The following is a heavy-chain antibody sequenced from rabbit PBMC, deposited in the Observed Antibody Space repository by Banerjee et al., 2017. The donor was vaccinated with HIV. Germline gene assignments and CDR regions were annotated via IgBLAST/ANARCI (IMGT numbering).Heavy chain of an antibody. CDR2: IHAGSSGST. J-gene: IGHJ4*01. Sequence: QSLEESGGDLVKPGASLTLTCTASGFTLSSYWMCWVRQAPGKGPEWIACIHAGSSGSTYYASWAKGRFTISKTSSTTVTLQMTSLTAADTATYFCARDLAGVIGWNFNLWGQGTLVTVS. D-gene: IGHD4-1*01. CDR3: ARDLAGVIGWNFNL. CDR1: GFTLSSYW. V-gene: IGHV1S40*01.